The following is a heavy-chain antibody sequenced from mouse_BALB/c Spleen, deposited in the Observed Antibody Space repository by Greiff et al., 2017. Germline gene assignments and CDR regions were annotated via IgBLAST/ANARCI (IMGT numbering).Heavy chain of an antibody. D-gene: IGHD1-1*02. J-gene: IGHJ2*01. Sequence: VQLQQSGAVLAKPGASVKMSCKASGYTFTSYWMHWVKQRPGQGLEWIGYINPSTGYTEYNQKFKDKATLTADKSSSTAYMQLSSLTSEDSAVYYCARARYAMDYWGQGTTLTVSS. CDR2: INPSTGYT. V-gene: IGHV1-7*01. CDR3: ARARYAMDY. CDR1: GYTFTSYW.